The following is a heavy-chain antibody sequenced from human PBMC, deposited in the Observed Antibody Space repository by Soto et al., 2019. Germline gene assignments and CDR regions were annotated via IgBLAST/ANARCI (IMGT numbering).Heavy chain of an antibody. CDR1: GFTVSTKY. J-gene: IGHJ4*01. Sequence: EVQLVESGGGLVQPGGSLRLSCAASGFTVSTKYMSWVRQAPGKGLEWVSVIYSGGSTFYPGSVMGRFTTSRDHAKNTVNLQMNSLRAEDTAVYYCARRRWAADYWGQGTLVTVSS. CDR2: IYSGGST. CDR3: ARRRWAADY. D-gene: IGHD3-16*01. V-gene: IGHV3-66*04.